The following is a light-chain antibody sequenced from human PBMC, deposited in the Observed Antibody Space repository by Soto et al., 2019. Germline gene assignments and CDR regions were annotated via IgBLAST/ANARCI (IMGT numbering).Light chain of an antibody. Sequence: QAVVTQPPSASGTPGQRVTISCSGSRSNIGTNTVNWYQELPGTAPKLLIYNNNQRPSGVPDRFSGSKSGTSASLAISGLQSEDEADYYCAAWDDSLNGVLFGGGTKLTVL. CDR2: NNN. CDR1: RSNIGTNT. CDR3: AAWDDSLNGVL. J-gene: IGLJ2*01. V-gene: IGLV1-44*01.